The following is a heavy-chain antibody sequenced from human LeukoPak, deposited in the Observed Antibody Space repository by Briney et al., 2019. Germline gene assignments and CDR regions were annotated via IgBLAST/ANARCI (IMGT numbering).Heavy chain of an antibody. D-gene: IGHD2-2*02. CDR2: IIPILGIA. CDR1: GGTFSSYT. J-gene: IGHJ3*02. Sequence: ASVKVSCKACGGTFSSYTISWVRQAPGQGLEWMGRIIPILGIANYAQKFQGRVTITADKSTSTAYMELSSLRSEDTAVYYCARDCSSTSCYSPDAFDIWGQGTMVTVSS. CDR3: ARDCSSTSCYSPDAFDI. V-gene: IGHV1-69*04.